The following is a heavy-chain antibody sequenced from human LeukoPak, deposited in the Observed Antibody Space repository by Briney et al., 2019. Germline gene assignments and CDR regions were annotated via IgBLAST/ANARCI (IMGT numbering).Heavy chain of an antibody. V-gene: IGHV4-34*01. J-gene: IGHJ4*02. CDR3: ARDLEGATLDY. Sequence: SETLSLTCAVYGGSFSGYYWSWIRQPPGKGLEWIGEINHSGSTNYNPSLKSRVTISVDTSKNRFSLKLSSVTAADTAVYYCARDLEGATLDYWGQGTLVTVSS. D-gene: IGHD1-26*01. CDR2: INHSGST. CDR1: GGSFSGYY.